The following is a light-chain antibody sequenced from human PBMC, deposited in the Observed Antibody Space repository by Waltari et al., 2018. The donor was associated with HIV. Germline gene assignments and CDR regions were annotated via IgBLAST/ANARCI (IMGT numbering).Light chain of an antibody. Sequence: QSVLTQPPSASGTPGQRVTISCSGSSSNIGSHYVYWYQQLPGKGPKLLIFRNKQRPSGVPDGFSVTKSGTSSSRAISGLRSEYDDDYYCAAWDDSLSGPVFGGGTKLTVL. CDR2: RNK. V-gene: IGLV1-47*01. J-gene: IGLJ3*02. CDR3: AAWDDSLSGPV. CDR1: SSNIGSHY.